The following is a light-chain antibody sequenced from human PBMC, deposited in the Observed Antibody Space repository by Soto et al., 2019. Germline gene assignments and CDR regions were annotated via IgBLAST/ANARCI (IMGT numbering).Light chain of an antibody. Sequence: QSVLTQPASVSGSPGQSITISCTGTSSDVGAYNYVSWYQQQSGKAPKLLIHEVSSRPAGVSDRFSGSKSGNTASLTISGLQAEDEADYYCSAFATSRAYVFGLGTKV. CDR1: SSDVGAYNY. V-gene: IGLV2-14*01. CDR2: EVS. J-gene: IGLJ1*01. CDR3: SAFATSRAYV.